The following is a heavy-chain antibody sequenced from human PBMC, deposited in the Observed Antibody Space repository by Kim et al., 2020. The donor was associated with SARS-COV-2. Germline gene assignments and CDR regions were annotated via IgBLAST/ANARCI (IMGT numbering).Heavy chain of an antibody. V-gene: IGHV3-7*04. CDR3: ARLFDP. Sequence: KQDGSEKNYVDSVKGRFTISRDKAKNSLYLQMSILRAEDTAVYYCARLFDPWGQGTLVTVSS. J-gene: IGHJ5*02. CDR2: KQDGSEK.